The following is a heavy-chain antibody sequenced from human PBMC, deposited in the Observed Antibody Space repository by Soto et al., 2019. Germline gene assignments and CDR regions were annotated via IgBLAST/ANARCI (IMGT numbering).Heavy chain of an antibody. CDR1: GDSVSSNSAA. CDR3: ARGAPLRYSYGRDYYYYYMDV. V-gene: IGHV6-1*01. D-gene: IGHD5-18*01. Sequence: KQSQTLSLTCAISGDSVSSNSAAWNWIRQSPSRGLEWLGRTYYRSKWYNDYAVSVKSRITINPDTSKNQFSLQLNSVTPEDTAVYYCARGAPLRYSYGRDYYYYYMDVWGKGTTVTVSS. CDR2: TYYRSKWYN. J-gene: IGHJ6*03.